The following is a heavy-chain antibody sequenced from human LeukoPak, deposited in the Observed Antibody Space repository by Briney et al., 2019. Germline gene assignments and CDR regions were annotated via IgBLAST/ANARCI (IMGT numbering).Heavy chain of an antibody. J-gene: IGHJ4*02. CDR3: ARDNDWAFDY. CDR2: INHNSMMI. D-gene: IGHD3-9*01. V-gene: IGHV3-48*02. CDR1: GFTFSSYS. Sequence: GGSLRLSCAASGFTFSSYSMNWVRQAPGKGLEWVSYINHNSMMIYYADCVKGRFTISRDNAKNSLYLQMNSLRNEDTAVYYCARDNDWAFDYWGQGTPVTVSS.